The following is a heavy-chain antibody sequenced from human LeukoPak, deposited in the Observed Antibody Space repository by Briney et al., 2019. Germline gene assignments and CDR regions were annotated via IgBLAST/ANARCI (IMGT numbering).Heavy chain of an antibody. V-gene: IGHV3-30*02. J-gene: IGHJ4*02. D-gene: IGHD3-3*01. Sequence: GGSLRLSCAASGFTFSSYGMHWVRQAPGKRLEWVAFIRYDGSNKYYADSVKGRFTISRDNSKNTLYLQMNSLRAEDTAVYYCAKDLYYDFWSGYDYWGQGTLVTVSS. CDR1: GFTFSSYG. CDR2: IRYDGSNK. CDR3: AKDLYYDFWSGYDY.